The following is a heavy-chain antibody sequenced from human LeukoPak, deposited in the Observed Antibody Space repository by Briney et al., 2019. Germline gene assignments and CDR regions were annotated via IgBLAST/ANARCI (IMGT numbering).Heavy chain of an antibody. J-gene: IGHJ6*03. CDR3: ARDGFYDYGDYVYYYYYYMDV. CDR2: ISSSSSTI. CDR1: GFTFSTYS. D-gene: IGHD4-17*01. Sequence: GGSLRLSCSASGFTFSTYSMNWVRQAPGKGLEWVSYISSSSSTIYYADTVKGRFTISRDNAKNSLYLQMNSLRAEDTAVYYCARDGFYDYGDYVYYYYYYMDVWGKGTTVTVSS. V-gene: IGHV3-48*01.